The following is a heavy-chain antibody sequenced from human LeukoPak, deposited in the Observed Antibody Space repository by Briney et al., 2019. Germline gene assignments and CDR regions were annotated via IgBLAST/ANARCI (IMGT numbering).Heavy chain of an antibody. D-gene: IGHD1-26*01. CDR2: INPNSGGT. V-gene: IGHV1-2*02. CDR1: GYTFTGYY. CDR3: ARARATGSYHRGYAFDI. Sequence: ASVKVSCKASGYTFTGYYMHWVRQAPGQGLEWMGWINPNSGGTNYAQKFQGRVTMTRDTSISTAYMELSRLRSDDTAVYYCARARATGSYHRGYAFDIWGQGTMVTVSS. J-gene: IGHJ3*02.